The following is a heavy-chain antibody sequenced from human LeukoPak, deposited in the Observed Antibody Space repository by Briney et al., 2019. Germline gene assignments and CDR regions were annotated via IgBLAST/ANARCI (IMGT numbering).Heavy chain of an antibody. Sequence: GGSLRLSCAASGFTFSSYSMNWVRQAPGKGLEWVSSISSSSSYIYYADSVKGRFTISRDNAKNSLYLQMNSLRAEDTAVYFCARGTPTTRDFDYWGQGTLVTVSS. CDR2: ISSSSSYI. D-gene: IGHD4-11*01. J-gene: IGHJ4*02. CDR1: GFTFSSYS. V-gene: IGHV3-21*01. CDR3: ARGTPTTRDFDY.